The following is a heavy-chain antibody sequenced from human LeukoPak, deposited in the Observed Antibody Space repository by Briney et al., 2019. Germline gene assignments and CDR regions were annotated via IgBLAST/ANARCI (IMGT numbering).Heavy chain of an antibody. CDR3: ARVDDLDAFAV. J-gene: IGHJ3*01. Sequence: GSLRLSCAASGFTFSSYAMHWVRQAPGKGLEWVAVISDDGSNKYYADSVKGRFTISRDNSKNTLYLQMNSLRAEDTAVYYCARVDDLDAFAVWGQGTMVIVFS. CDR1: GFTFSSYA. V-gene: IGHV3-30*04. D-gene: IGHD2-2*03. CDR2: ISDDGSNK.